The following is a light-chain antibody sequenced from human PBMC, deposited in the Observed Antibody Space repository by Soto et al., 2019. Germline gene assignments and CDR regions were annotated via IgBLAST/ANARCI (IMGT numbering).Light chain of an antibody. J-gene: IGLJ2*01. CDR1: SGDVGTYNR. CDR3: SSYTSSTTVV. V-gene: IGLV2-18*02. Sequence: QSALTQPPSVSGSPGQSVTISCTGTSGDVGTYNRVSWYQQPPGTAPKLMIYEVTNRPSGVPDRFSGSKSGNTASLTISGLQAEYEADYYCSSYTSSTTVVFGGGTKLTVL. CDR2: EVT.